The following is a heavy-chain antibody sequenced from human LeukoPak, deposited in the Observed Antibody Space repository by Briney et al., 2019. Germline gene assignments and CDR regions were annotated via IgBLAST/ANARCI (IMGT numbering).Heavy chain of an antibody. Sequence: GGSLRLSCAASGFTFSSYWMTWVCQAPGKGLEWVADIKQDGSGRYYVDSVKGRFTISRDNAKNSLYLQMNSLRAEDTAVYYCAKSQIGARFIDYWGQGTLVTVSS. J-gene: IGHJ4*02. CDR1: GFTFSSYW. CDR3: AKSQIGARFIDY. D-gene: IGHD6-6*01. CDR2: IKQDGSGR. V-gene: IGHV3-7*01.